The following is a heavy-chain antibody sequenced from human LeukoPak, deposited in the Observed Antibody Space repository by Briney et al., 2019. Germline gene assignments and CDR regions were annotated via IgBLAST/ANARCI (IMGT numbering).Heavy chain of an antibody. V-gene: IGHV3-33*01. CDR2: IWSDGTNK. D-gene: IGHD4-11*01. Sequence: PGGSLRLSCAAAGFTFNHYGTHWVRQAPGKGLEWVSVIWSDGTNKYYAASVKGRFTISRDDFDKTVYLQMSSLRPDDTGVYYCARDAQRGFDYSNSLQYWGQGTPVTVST. CDR1: GFTFNHYG. J-gene: IGHJ4*02. CDR3: ARDAQRGFDYSNSLQY.